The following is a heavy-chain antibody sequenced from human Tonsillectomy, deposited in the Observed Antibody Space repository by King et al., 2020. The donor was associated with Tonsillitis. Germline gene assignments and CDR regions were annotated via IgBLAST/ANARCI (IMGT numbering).Heavy chain of an antibody. D-gene: IGHD6-6*01. CDR2: ISSSSSYI. V-gene: IGHV3-21*01. J-gene: IGHJ6*03. CDR1: GFTFSSYS. CDR3: ARDPAGQLDFGIWYYYYYMDV. Sequence: VQLVESGGGLVKPGGSLRLSCAASGFTFSSYSMNWVRQAPGKGLEWVASISSSSSYIYYADSVKGRFTISRDNAKNSLYLQMNSLRAEDTAVYYCARDPAGQLDFGIWYYYYYMDVWGKGTTVTVSS.